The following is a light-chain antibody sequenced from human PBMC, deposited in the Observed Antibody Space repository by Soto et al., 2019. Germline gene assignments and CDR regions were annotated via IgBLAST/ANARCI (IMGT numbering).Light chain of an antibody. CDR3: QQYDSFWTM. CDR2: DVS. CDR1: QTINNR. Sequence: DIQMTQSPSTLSASVGDRVTIPCRASQTINNRLAWYQQKPGKAPKLLIFDVSTLESGVPSRFSGSGSGTEFTLTISSLQPDDFATYYCQQYDSFWTMFGQGTKVDIK. V-gene: IGKV1-5*01. J-gene: IGKJ1*01.